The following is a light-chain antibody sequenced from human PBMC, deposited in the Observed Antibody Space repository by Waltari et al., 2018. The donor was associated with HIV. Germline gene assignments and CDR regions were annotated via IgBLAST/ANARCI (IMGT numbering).Light chain of an antibody. CDR2: RDT. V-gene: IGLV3-9*01. CDR3: RVWDSGVI. CDR1: NIGSKN. Sequence: SYELTQPLSVSVALGQTARIPCGGNNIGSKNVNWCQQTPGQAAVLRIYRDTSRPSGIPARFSGCNAGNTATLTISRAQAGDEATYYGRVWDSGVIFGGGTKLTVL. J-gene: IGLJ2*01.